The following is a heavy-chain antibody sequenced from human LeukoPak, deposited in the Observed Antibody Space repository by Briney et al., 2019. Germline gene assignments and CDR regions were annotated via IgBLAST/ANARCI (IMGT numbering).Heavy chain of an antibody. Sequence: SGTLSLTCAVSGGSISSSNWWRWVRQPPGKGLEWIGEIYHSGSTNYNPSLKSRVTISVDKSKNLLSLKLSSVTVADTALYYCARRHCSSTSCYSYYYGMDVWGQGTTVTVSS. CDR2: IYHSGST. D-gene: IGHD2-2*01. CDR1: GGSISSSNW. J-gene: IGHJ6*02. V-gene: IGHV4-4*02. CDR3: ARRHCSSTSCYSYYYGMDV.